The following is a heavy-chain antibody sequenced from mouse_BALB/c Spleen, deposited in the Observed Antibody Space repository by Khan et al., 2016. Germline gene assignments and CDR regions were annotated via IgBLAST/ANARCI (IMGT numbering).Heavy chain of an antibody. CDR3: ARSDYGDKDAMDY. CDR2: ISYSGST. D-gene: IGHD1-1*01. CDR1: GYSITSDYA. V-gene: IGHV3-2*02. Sequence: EVTLLESGPGLVKPSQSLSLTCTVTGYSITSDYAWNWIRQFPGNRLEWMGYISYSGSTSYNPSLKSRISITRDTSKNQFFLQLNSVTSEDTATYYCARSDYGDKDAMDYWGQGTSVTVSS. J-gene: IGHJ4*01.